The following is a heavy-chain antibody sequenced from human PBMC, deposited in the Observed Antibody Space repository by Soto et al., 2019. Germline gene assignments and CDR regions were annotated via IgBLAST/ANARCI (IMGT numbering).Heavy chain of an antibody. V-gene: IGHV4-39*01. Sequence: SETLSLTCTVSGGSISSSSYYWGWIRLPPGKGLEWIGSIYYSGSTYYNPSLKSRVTISVDTSKNQFSLKLSSVTAADTAVYYCARLDSTMVRGVITNWGQGTLVTVSS. CDR3: ARLDSTMVRGVITN. D-gene: IGHD3-10*01. J-gene: IGHJ4*02. CDR2: IYYSGST. CDR1: GGSISSSSYY.